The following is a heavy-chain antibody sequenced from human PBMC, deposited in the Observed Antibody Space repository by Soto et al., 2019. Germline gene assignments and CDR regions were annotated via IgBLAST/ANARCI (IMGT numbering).Heavy chain of an antibody. CDR2: ISVYNGNT. CDR3: ASRLQFSSGWPFDY. Sequence: QVQLVQSGGEVKKPGASVRISCKASGYTFSAYGISWVRQAPGQGLEWMGWISVYNGNTNYAQKLQDRVTMTTDTSTTTAYMELRSIRSDDTAVYYCASRLQFSSGWPFDYWGQGTPVTVSS. D-gene: IGHD6-19*01. CDR1: GYTFSAYG. J-gene: IGHJ4*02. V-gene: IGHV1-18*01.